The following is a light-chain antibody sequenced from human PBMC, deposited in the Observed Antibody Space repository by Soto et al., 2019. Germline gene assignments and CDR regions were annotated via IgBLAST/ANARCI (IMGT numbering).Light chain of an antibody. CDR1: QSISSF. J-gene: IGKJ5*01. CDR2: AES. Sequence: DIQMTQSPSSLSASVGDRVTITCRASQSISSFLMWYQQKPGKAPKLLIYAESNLQSGVPSRFRGSGSGTDFTLTISSLQPEDFATYYCQQSYSTPFAFGQGTRLDIK. V-gene: IGKV1-39*01. CDR3: QQSYSTPFA.